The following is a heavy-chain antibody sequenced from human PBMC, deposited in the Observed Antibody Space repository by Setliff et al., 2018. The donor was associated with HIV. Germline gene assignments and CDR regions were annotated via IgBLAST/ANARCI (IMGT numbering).Heavy chain of an antibody. CDR1: GYTFTNYY. CDR3: AREFGRSGFEYLQH. Sequence: GASVKVSCKASGYTFTNYYMHWVRQAPGQGLEWMGWINPNSGGTNYAQKFQGRVTMTRDTSISTAYMELSRLRSDDTAVYYCAREFGRSGFEYLQHWGQGTLVTVSS. D-gene: IGHD3-22*01. J-gene: IGHJ1*01. CDR2: INPNSGGT. V-gene: IGHV1-2*02.